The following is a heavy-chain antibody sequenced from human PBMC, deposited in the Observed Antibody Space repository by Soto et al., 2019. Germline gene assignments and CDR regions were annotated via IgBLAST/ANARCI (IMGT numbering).Heavy chain of an antibody. CDR3: ARHWYSSSRSYYYYGMDV. Sequence: GESLKISFKGSGYSLTSYWIGWVRQMPGKGLEWMGIIYPGDSDTRYSPSFQGQVTISADKSISTAYLQWSGLKASDTAMYYCARHWYSSSRSYYYYGMDVWGQGTTVTVSS. CDR2: IYPGDSDT. CDR1: GYSLTSYW. D-gene: IGHD6-13*01. V-gene: IGHV5-51*01. J-gene: IGHJ6*02.